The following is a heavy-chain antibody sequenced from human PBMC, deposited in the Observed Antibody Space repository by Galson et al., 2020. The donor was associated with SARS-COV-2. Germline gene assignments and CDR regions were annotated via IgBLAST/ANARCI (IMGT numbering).Heavy chain of an antibody. D-gene: IGHD6-13*01. J-gene: IGHJ1*01. Sequence: GSGGSTYYADSVKGRFTISRDNSRNTLYLQTNSLRAEDTAVYYCAKEGAASSREYFHHWCQGTLVTVSS. V-gene: IGHV3-23*01. CDR3: AKEGAASSREYFHH. CDR2: GSGGST.